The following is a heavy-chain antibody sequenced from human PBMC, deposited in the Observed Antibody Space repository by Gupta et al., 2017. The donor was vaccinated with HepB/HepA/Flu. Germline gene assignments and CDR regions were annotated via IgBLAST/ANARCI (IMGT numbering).Heavy chain of an antibody. Sequence: EVQLVESGGGLVQHGRSLRLSCAASGFTFDDYAMHGVRQAPGKGLEWVSGISWNSGSIGYADSVKGRFTISRDNAKNSLYLQMNSLRAEDTALYYCAKDPEPSIAAAGLFDYWGQGTLVTVSS. J-gene: IGHJ4*02. CDR2: ISWNSGSI. V-gene: IGHV3-9*01. CDR1: GFTFDDYA. D-gene: IGHD6-13*01. CDR3: AKDPEPSIAAAGLFDY.